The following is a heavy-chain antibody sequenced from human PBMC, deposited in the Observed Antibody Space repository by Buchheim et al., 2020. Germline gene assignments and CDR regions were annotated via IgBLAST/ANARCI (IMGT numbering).Heavy chain of an antibody. V-gene: IGHV3-7*01. CDR2: INEDESEK. CDR3: ARDLEDDLAFDS. CDR1: GFTFNIYW. J-gene: IGHJ5*01. Sequence: EVQLVESGGGLVQPGGSLRLSCAASGFTFNIYWMSWVRQAPGKGLEWVANINEDESEKYYGDSVKGRFTISRDNAKNYLYMQMNSLRAEDTAVYYCARDLEDDLAFDSWGQGTL. D-gene: IGHD3-3*01.